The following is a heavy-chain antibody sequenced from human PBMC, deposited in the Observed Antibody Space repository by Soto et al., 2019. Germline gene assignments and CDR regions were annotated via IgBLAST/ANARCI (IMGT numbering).Heavy chain of an antibody. Sequence: SETLSLTCAVSGYSISSGYYWGWIRQPPGKGLEWIGSIYHSGSTYYNPSLKSRVTISVDTSKNQFSLKLSSVTAADTAVYYCARLLQLWSPYYYFDYWGQGTLVTVSS. V-gene: IGHV4-38-2*01. D-gene: IGHD5-18*01. J-gene: IGHJ4*02. CDR1: GYSISSGYY. CDR3: ARLLQLWSPYYYFDY. CDR2: IYHSGST.